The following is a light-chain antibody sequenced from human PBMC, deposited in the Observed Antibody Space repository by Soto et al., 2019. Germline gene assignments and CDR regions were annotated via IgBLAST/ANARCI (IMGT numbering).Light chain of an antibody. CDR3: PPYDISIHNYV. J-gene: IGLJ1*01. V-gene: IGLV1-40*01. Sequence: QSVLTQPPSVFGAPGQRVSISCTGSTSNIGAPYDVHWYQHLPGTAPKLLIYGDNNRPPGVPDRCSGSKSGTSASLAITRLQAEDEADYYCPPYDISIHNYVFGTGTKVTVL. CDR1: TSNIGAPYD. CDR2: GDN.